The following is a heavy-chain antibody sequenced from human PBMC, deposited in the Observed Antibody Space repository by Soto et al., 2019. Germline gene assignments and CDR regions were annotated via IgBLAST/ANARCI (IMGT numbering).Heavy chain of an antibody. CDR3: ARGFQRLSRHTYYYYGMDV. D-gene: IGHD3-16*02. CDR1: GYTFTSYD. V-gene: IGHV1-8*01. CDR2: MNPNSGNT. Sequence: GASVKVSCKASGYTFTSYDINWVRQATGQGLEWMGWMNPNSGNTGYAQKFQGRVTMTRNTSISTAYMELSSLRSEDTAVYYCARGFQRLSRHTYYYYGMDVWGQGTTVTVSS. J-gene: IGHJ6*02.